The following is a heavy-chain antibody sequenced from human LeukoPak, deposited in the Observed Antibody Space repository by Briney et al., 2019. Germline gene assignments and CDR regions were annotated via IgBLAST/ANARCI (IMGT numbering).Heavy chain of an antibody. CDR2: MHYRGST. V-gene: IGHV4-59*01. CDR3: ARPLGGDLDAFDI. CDR1: GGSISNYY. Sequence: SETLSLTCTVYGGSISNYYWSWIRQPPGTRLDWIGYMHYRGSTNYNPSLTSRVTISVDTSKNQLFLKLTSVTAADTAMYFCARPLGGDLDAFDIWGQGTMVTVSS. D-gene: IGHD3-16*01. J-gene: IGHJ3*02.